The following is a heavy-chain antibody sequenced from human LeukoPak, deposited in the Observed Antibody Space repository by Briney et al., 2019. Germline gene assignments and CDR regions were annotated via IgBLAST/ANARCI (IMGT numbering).Heavy chain of an antibody. CDR3: ARAARSYYVPFDY. CDR1: GGSISSSSNF. D-gene: IGHD1-26*01. J-gene: IGHJ4*02. V-gene: IGHV4-61*01. CDR2: IYYSGST. Sequence: SETLSLTCTVSGGSISSSSNFWSWIRQPPGKGLEWIGYIYYSGSTNYNPSLKSRVTISVDTSKNQFSLKLSSVTAADTAVYYCARAARSYYVPFDYWGQGTLVTVSS.